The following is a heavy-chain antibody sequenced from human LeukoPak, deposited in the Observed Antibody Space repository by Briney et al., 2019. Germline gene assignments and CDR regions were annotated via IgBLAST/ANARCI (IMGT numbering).Heavy chain of an antibody. J-gene: IGHJ2*01. CDR3: AKGGGYFSPYWYFDL. CDR1: GFTFSSYE. CDR2: ISSSGGTI. V-gene: IGHV3-48*03. D-gene: IGHD1-26*01. Sequence: GGSLRLSCAASGFTFSSYEMNWVRQAPGKGPEWVSYISSSGGTIYYADSVKGRFTISRDNAKNSLYLQMNSLRAEDTAVYYCAKGGGYFSPYWYFDLWGRGTLVTVSS.